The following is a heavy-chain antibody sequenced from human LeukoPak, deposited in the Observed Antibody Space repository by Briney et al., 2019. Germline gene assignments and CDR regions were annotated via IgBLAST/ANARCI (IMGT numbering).Heavy chain of an antibody. J-gene: IGHJ3*02. D-gene: IGHD3-10*01. CDR1: GFTVSNTY. V-gene: IGHV3-66*01. CDR3: ARGNSGAFDI. CDR2: IYSGGTT. Sequence: PGGSLRLSCAASGFTVSNTYMSWVRQAPGKGLEWVSVIYSGGTTYYADSVKGRFTISRDNSKNTLYLQMNSLRAEDTAVYYCARGNSGAFDIWGQGTMVTVSS.